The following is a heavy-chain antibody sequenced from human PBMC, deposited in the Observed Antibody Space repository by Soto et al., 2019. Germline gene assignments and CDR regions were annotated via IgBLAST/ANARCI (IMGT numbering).Heavy chain of an antibody. V-gene: IGHV1-58*02. CDR1: GFTFTSSA. CDR3: AATNRPSGYDYSY. D-gene: IGHD5-12*01. J-gene: IGHJ4*02. Sequence: ASVKVSCKASGFTFTSSAMQWVRQARGQRLEWIGWIVVGSGNTNYAQKFQERVTITRDMSTSTAYMELSSLRSEDTAVYYCAATNRPSGYDYSYWGQGTLVTVSS. CDR2: IVVGSGNT.